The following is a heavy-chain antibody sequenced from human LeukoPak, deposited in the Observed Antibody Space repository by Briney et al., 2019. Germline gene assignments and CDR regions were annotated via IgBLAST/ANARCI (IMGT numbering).Heavy chain of an antibody. CDR1: GYTFTGYY. V-gene: IGHV1-2*02. J-gene: IGHJ4*02. CDR3: ARDVVVAATPLDY. CDR2: INPNSGGT. D-gene: IGHD2-15*01. Sequence: ASVKVSCKASGYTFTGYYMHWVRQAPGQGLEWMGWINPNSGGTNYAQKFQGRVTMTRDTSISTAYMELSRLRSDDTAVYYCARDVVVAATPLDYWGQGTLVTVSS.